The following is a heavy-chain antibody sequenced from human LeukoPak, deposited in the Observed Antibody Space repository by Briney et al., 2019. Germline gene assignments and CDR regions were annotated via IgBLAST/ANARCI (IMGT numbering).Heavy chain of an antibody. CDR3: ARDLVPAAIFPNIDIYGMDV. CDR2: IYYSGNS. V-gene: IGHV4-61*01. CDR1: GGSVSSNSFY. D-gene: IGHD2-2*01. Sequence: KPSETLSLTCTVSGGSVSSNSFYWTWIRQPPGKGLEWIGYIYYSGNSNYNPSLKSRVTISVDTSKNQFSLKLSSVTAADTAVYYCARDLVPAAIFPNIDIYGMDVWGQGTTVTVSS. J-gene: IGHJ6*02.